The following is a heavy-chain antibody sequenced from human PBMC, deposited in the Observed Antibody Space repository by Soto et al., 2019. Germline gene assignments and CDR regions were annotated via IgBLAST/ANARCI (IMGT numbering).Heavy chain of an antibody. CDR2: ISSYSGNT. Sequence: QVQLVQSGAEVKKPGASVKVSCKASGYTFITYGISWVRQAPGQELEWMGWISSYSGNTHYAKKLQGRVTMTTDTSPTTAYMERRSLRSDDTAVYYCARGGPAASIRARDYYYAMDVWGKGTKVTVSS. V-gene: IGHV1-18*01. CDR1: GYTFITYG. CDR3: ARGGPAASIRARDYYYAMDV. J-gene: IGHJ6*04. D-gene: IGHD6-6*01.